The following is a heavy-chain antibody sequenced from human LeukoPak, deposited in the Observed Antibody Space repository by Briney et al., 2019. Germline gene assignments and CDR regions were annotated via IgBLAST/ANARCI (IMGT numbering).Heavy chain of an antibody. CDR1: GFTFSSYW. D-gene: IGHD3-10*01. CDR3: TKYQLDTMVRGVIIPLDY. V-gene: IGHV3-49*05. J-gene: IGHJ4*02. CDR2: IRSKAYGGTT. Sequence: KSGGSLRPSCAASGFTFSSYWMSWFRQAPGKGLEWVGFIRSKAYGGTTEYAASVKGRFTISRDDSKSIAYLQMNSLKTEDTAVYYCTKYQLDTMVRGVIIPLDYWGQGTLVTVSS.